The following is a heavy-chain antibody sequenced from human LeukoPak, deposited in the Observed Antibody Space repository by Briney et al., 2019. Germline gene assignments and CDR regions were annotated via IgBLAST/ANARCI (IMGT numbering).Heavy chain of an antibody. CDR3: ARDRGYSGYGYNY. CDR2: INHSGST. Sequence: PSETLSLTCAVYGGSFSGYYWSWIRQPPGKGLEWIGEINHSGSTNYNPSLKSRVTISVDTSKNQFSLKLSSVTAADTAVYYCARDRGYSGYGYNYWGQGTLVTVSS. J-gene: IGHJ4*02. V-gene: IGHV4-34*01. CDR1: GGSFSGYY. D-gene: IGHD5-12*01.